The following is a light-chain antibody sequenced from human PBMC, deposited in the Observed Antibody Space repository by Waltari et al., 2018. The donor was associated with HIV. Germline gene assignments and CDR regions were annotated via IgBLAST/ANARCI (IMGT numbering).Light chain of an antibody. CDR2: DVT. V-gene: IGLV2-11*01. CDR1: SSDVGGYNY. J-gene: IGLJ3*02. CDR3: CSYAGGCPVV. Sequence: QSALTQPPSVSGSPGQSITISCTGTSSDVGGYNYVSWYQHHPGKAPKVMIYDVTKRPSGVPDRLSGSKSGNTASLTTSGLQAEDEADYYCCSYAGGCPVVFGAGTKVTVL.